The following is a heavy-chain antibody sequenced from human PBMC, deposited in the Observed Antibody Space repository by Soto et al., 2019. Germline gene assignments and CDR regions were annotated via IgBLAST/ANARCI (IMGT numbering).Heavy chain of an antibody. CDR2: INPNSGGT. J-gene: IGHJ6*02. Sequence: ASVKVSCKASGYTFTAYYLHWVRQAPGQGLEWMGWINPNSGGTNYAQKFQGRVTMTIDTSTSTAYMELRSLRSDDTAVYYCARVMEGRYCSSTTCSYGMDVWGQGTTVTVSS. V-gene: IGHV1-2*02. D-gene: IGHD2-2*01. CDR1: GYTFTAYY. CDR3: ARVMEGRYCSSTTCSYGMDV.